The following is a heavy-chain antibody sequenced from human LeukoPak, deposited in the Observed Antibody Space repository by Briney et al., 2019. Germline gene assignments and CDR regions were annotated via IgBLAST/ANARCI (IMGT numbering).Heavy chain of an antibody. Sequence: GGSLRLSCAASGFTFSNAWMSWVRQAPGKGLEWAGRIKSKPDGGTTDYAAPVKGRFTISRDDSKITLYLQMNSLKTEDTAVYYCTTAIYYDSSGFPYYFDYWGQGTLVTVSS. V-gene: IGHV3-15*01. CDR1: GFTFSNAW. CDR3: TTAIYYDSSGFPYYFDY. D-gene: IGHD3-22*01. CDR2: IKSKPDGGTT. J-gene: IGHJ4*02.